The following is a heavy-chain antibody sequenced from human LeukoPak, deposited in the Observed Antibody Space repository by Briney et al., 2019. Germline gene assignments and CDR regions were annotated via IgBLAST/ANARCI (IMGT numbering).Heavy chain of an antibody. CDR1: GFTFSSYG. CDR2: ISYDGSNK. J-gene: IGHJ6*04. D-gene: IGHD6-19*01. Sequence: GRSLRLSCAASGFTFSSYGMHWGREAPGKGLEWGAVISYDGSNKYYADSVKGRFTISRDNSKNTLYLQMNSLRAEDTAVYYCAKGHGAAVAGAYYYGMDVWGKGTTVTVSS. CDR3: AKGHGAAVAGAYYYGMDV. V-gene: IGHV3-30*18.